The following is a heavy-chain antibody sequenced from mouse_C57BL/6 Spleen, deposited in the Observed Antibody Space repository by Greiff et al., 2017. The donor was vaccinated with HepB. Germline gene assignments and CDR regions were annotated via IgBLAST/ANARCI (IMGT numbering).Heavy chain of an antibody. CDR1: GYTFTDYE. Sequence: VQLQQSGAELVRPGASVTLSCKASGYTFTDYEMHWVKQTPVHGLEWIGAIDPETGGTAYNQKFKGKAILTADKSSSTAYMELRSLTSEDSAVYYCTRRYEGYFDYWGQGTTLTVSS. J-gene: IGHJ2*01. D-gene: IGHD2-3*01. V-gene: IGHV1-15*01. CDR2: IDPETGGT. CDR3: TRRYEGYFDY.